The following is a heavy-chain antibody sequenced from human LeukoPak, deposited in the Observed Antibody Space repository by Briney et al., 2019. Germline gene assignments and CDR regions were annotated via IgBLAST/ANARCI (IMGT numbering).Heavy chain of an antibody. CDR2: MSSSDDGR. CDR3: AKAPVTSCRGAFCYPFDY. CDR1: GFSFSSYA. D-gene: IGHD2-15*01. Sequence: GGSLRLSCATSGFSFSSYAMSWVRQAPGKGLGWVSAMSSSDDGRYYAASVRGRFTISRDTSRSTLYLQMNSLRAEDAAVYYCAKAPVTSCRGAFCYPFDYWGQGTLVTVSS. J-gene: IGHJ4*02. V-gene: IGHV3-23*01.